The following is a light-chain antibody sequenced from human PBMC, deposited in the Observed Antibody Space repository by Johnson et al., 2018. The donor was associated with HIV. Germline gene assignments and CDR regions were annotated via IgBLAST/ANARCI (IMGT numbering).Light chain of an antibody. V-gene: IGLV1-51*01. CDR3: GTWDNSLSAHV. CDR2: DNN. Sequence: QSVLTQPPSVSAAPGQKVTISCSGSSSNIGSNYVSWYQQLPGTAPKLLIYDNNKRPSGIPDRFSGSKSGTSATLGITGLPTGDEADYYCGTWDNSLSAHVFGTGTKVTVL. J-gene: IGLJ1*01. CDR1: SSNIGSNY.